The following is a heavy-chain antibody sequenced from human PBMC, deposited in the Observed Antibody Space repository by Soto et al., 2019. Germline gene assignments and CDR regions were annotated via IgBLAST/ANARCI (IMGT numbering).Heavy chain of an antibody. CDR2: IYHSGST. CDR1: GGSISSSNW. CDR3: ATRFDGLGSYGY. V-gene: IGHV4-4*02. J-gene: IGHJ4*01. Sequence: QVQLQESGPGLVKPSGTLSLTCAVSGGSISSSNWWTWVRQPPGKGLEWIGEIYHSGSTNYIPSLKSPVTITVDKSKHQFSLKLTSVTAADTAVYYCATRFDGLGSYGYWGHGALVTVSS. D-gene: IGHD3-16*01.